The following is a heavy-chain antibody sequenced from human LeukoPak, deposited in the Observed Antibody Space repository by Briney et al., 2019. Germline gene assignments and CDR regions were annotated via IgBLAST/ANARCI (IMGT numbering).Heavy chain of an antibody. Sequence: ASVKVSCKASGYSFTTYGISWVRQAPGQGLEWMGWISAYNGNTNYAQKLQGRVTMTTDTSTSTAYMELRSLRSDDTAVYYCARDMIAVRPNWFDPWGQGTLVTASS. D-gene: IGHD6-6*01. V-gene: IGHV1-18*01. CDR3: ARDMIAVRPNWFDP. CDR1: GYSFTTYG. CDR2: ISAYNGNT. J-gene: IGHJ5*02.